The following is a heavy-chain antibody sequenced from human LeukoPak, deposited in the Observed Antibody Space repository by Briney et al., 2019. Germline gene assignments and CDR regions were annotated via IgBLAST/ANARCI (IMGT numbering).Heavy chain of an antibody. CDR3: ARPRSRVSWFDP. V-gene: IGHV4-4*02. J-gene: IGHJ5*02. CDR2: IYHSGST. Sequence: SETLSLTCDVSGGSMSSSNWWSWVRQPPGKGLEWIGEIYHSGSTNYDPSLKSRVTISVDKSKNQFSLKLSSVTAADTAVYYCARPRSRVSWFDPWGQGTLVTVSS. D-gene: IGHD2-8*01. CDR1: GGSMSSSNW.